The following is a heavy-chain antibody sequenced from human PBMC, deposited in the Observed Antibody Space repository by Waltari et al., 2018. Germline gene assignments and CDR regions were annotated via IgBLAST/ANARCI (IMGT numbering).Heavy chain of an antibody. J-gene: IGHJ1*01. D-gene: IGHD4-17*01. CDR3: ARVDYGGNSEYFQH. Sequence: QVQLPESGPGLVKPPETLSLTCTVSGGSISSYYCSWLRQPDGKGLEWIGRIYTSGSTNYNPSLKSRVTMSGDTSKNQFSLKLSSVTAADTAVYYCARVDYGGNSEYFQHWGQGTLVTVSS. CDR1: GGSISSYY. CDR2: IYTSGST. V-gene: IGHV4-4*07.